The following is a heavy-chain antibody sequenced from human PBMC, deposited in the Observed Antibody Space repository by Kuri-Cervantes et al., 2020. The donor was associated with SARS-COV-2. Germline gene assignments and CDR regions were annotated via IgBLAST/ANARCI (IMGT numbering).Heavy chain of an antibody. CDR3: ARGGFGY. CDR1: GGSFSGYY. V-gene: IGHV4-34*01. Sequence: SETLSLTCAVYGGSFSGYYWSWIRQPPGKGLEWIGEINHSGSTDYNPSLKSRVTISVDTSKNQFSLKLSSVTAADTAVYYCARGGFGYWGQGTLVTVSS. CDR2: INHSGST. J-gene: IGHJ4*02.